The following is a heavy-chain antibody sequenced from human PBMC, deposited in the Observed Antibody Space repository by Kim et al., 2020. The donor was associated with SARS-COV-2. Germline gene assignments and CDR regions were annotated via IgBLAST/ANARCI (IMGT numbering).Heavy chain of an antibody. V-gene: IGHV3-7*03. Sequence: GGSLILSCAASGFTFTSYCMSWVRQAPGKGLEWLANIKQDGGEKYYVDSVKGRFTISRDNAKNSLYLQMNSLRAEDTAVYYCARVGLGYYGSGSYLPPYYYYYGMDVWGQGTTVTVSS. J-gene: IGHJ6*02. CDR2: IKQDGGEK. CDR3: ARVGLGYYGSGSYLPPYYYYYGMDV. CDR1: GFTFTSYC. D-gene: IGHD3-10*01.